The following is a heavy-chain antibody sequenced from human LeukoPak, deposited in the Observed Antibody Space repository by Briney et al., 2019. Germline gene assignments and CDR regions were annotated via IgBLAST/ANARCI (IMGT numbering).Heavy chain of an antibody. D-gene: IGHD3-10*01. J-gene: IGHJ4*02. CDR3: TKGFYDSGSSLSALDH. CDR2: ISVSGGTT. V-gene: IGHV3-23*01. CDR1: GFTFSSYG. Sequence: GGSLRLSCAASGFTFSSYGMSWVRQAPGKGLQWVSGISVSGGTTHYADSVKGRFTISRDNSKHTLYLQMNSLRAEDTALYYCTKGFYDSGSSLSALDHWGPGTLVTVSS.